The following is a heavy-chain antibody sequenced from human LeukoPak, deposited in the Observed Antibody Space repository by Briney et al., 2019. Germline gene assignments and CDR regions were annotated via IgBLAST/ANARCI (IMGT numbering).Heavy chain of an antibody. CDR1: GGSISSSSYY. D-gene: IGHD1-1*01. J-gene: IGHJ6*03. CDR3: ARHRYRYYYYMDV. Sequence: SETLSLTCTVSGGSISSSSYYWSWIRQPPGKGLEWIGEINHSGSTNYNPSLKSRVTISVDTSKNQFSLKLSSVTAADTAVYYCARHRYRYYYYMDVWGKGTTVTVSS. V-gene: IGHV4-39*01. CDR2: INHSGST.